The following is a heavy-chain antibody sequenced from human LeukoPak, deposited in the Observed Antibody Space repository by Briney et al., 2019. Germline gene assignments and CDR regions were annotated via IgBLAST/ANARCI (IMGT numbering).Heavy chain of an antibody. J-gene: IGHJ6*03. CDR1: GGSISSSSYY. D-gene: IGHD6-6*01. V-gene: IGHV4-39*01. Sequence: SETLSLTRTVSGGSISSSSYYWGWIRQPPGKGLEWIGSIYYSGSTYYNPSLKSRVTISVDTSKNQFSLKLSSVTAADTAVYYCARSPSIAARSYYYYYYMDVWGKGTTVTVSS. CDR2: IYYSGST. CDR3: ARSPSIAARSYYYYYYMDV.